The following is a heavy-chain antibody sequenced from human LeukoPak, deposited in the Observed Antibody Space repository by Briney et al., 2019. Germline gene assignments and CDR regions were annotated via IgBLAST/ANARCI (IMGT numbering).Heavy chain of an antibody. CDR2: ISSSSSYI. D-gene: IGHD2-2*01. CDR3: ARALPAAIFRPERNYGMDV. CDR1: GFTFSSYS. V-gene: IGHV3-21*01. J-gene: IGHJ6*02. Sequence: PGGSLRLSCAASGFTFSSYSMNWVRQAPGKGLEWVSSISSSSSYIYYADSVKGRFTISRDNAKNSLYLQMNSLRAEDTAVYYCARALPAAIFRPERNYGMDVWGQGTTVTVSS.